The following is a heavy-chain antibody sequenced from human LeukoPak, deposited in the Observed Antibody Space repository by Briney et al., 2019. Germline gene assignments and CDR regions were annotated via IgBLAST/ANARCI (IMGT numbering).Heavy chain of an antibody. J-gene: IGHJ3*02. CDR3: TKDMYRADIVVRGAFDI. CDR1: GFTFSSYA. CDR2: ISGSGGSA. V-gene: IGHV3-23*01. D-gene: IGHD2-15*01. Sequence: PGGSLRLSCAASGFTFSSYAMSWVRQAPGKGLEWVSTISGSGGSAYYADSVKGRFTISRDNSKNTVYLQMNSLRTEDTAVYYCTKDMYRADIVVRGAFDIWGQGTMVTVSS.